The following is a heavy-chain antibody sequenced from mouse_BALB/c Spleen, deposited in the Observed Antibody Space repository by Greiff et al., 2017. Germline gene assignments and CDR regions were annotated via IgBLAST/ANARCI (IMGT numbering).Heavy chain of an antibody. J-gene: IGHJ4*01. CDR2: IDPENGNT. Sequence: VQLQQSGAELVRPGTSVKISCKASGFNIKDYYMHWVKQRPEQGLEWIGWIDPENGNTIYDPKFQGKASITADTSSNTAYLQLSRLTSEDTAVYYCARRTNSLYYYAMDYWGQGTSVTVSS. CDR3: ARRTNSLYYYAMDY. D-gene: IGHD6-5*01. V-gene: IGHV14-1*02. CDR1: GFNIKDYY.